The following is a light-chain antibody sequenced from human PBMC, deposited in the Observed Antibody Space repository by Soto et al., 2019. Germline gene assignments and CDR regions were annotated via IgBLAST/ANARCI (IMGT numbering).Light chain of an antibody. V-gene: IGKV3-15*01. CDR3: QHYNNLPFT. J-gene: IGKJ2*01. CDR1: QSVSSN. CDR2: GAS. Sequence: EIVMTQSPATLSVSPGERATLSCRASQSVSSNLAWYQQKPGQPPSLLIYGASARATGIPARFSGSGSGTEFTLTISNLQSEDFAVYYCQHYNNLPFTFGQGTK.